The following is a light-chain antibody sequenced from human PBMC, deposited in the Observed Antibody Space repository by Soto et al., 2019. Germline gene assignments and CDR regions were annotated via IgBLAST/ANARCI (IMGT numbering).Light chain of an antibody. CDR1: QGISNY. V-gene: IGKV1-27*01. CDR2: AAS. CDR3: QNLFS. Sequence: DIQMTQSPSSLSASVGDRVTITCRASQGISNYLAWYQQKPGKVPKLLIYAASTLQSGVPSRFSGSGSGTDFTLTLRSVQPLEVATYYCQNLFSFGGGTQVEIK. J-gene: IGKJ4*01.